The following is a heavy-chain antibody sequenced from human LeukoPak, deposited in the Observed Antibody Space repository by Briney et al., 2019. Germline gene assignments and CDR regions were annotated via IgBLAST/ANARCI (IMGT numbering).Heavy chain of an antibody. CDR3: ARARMKYGGYGPAYFDL. Sequence: ASVKVSCKASGYTFTGYYMHWVRQAPGQGLEWMGWINPKSGGSNYAENFQGRVTMTRDTSISTAYMELSRLTSDDTAVYYCARARMKYGGYGPAYFDLWGRGTLVTVSS. D-gene: IGHD5-12*01. V-gene: IGHV1-2*02. CDR2: INPKSGGS. J-gene: IGHJ2*01. CDR1: GYTFTGYY.